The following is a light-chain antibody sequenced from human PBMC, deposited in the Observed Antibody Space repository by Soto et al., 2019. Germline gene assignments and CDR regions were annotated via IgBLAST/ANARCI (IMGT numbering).Light chain of an antibody. V-gene: IGLV2-8*01. J-gene: IGLJ2*01. CDR3: SSFEASNNLL. Sequence: QSALTQPPSASGSPGQSVTISCTGTSSDVGGYNYVSWYLQHPGKAPKLKIYEVSKRPSGVPDRFSGSKSGNTASLTVSGHQVEEEADYYCSSFEASNNLLFGGGTKLTVL. CDR2: EVS. CDR1: SSDVGGYNY.